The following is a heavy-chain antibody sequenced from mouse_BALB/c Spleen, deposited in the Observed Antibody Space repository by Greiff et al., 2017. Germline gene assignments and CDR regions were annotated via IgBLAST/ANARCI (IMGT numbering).Heavy chain of an antibody. CDR1: GFTFSSYA. CDR2: ISSGGSYT. J-gene: IGHJ4*01. V-gene: IGHV5-9-4*01. CDR3: ATIYYGYDDFPMDY. D-gene: IGHD2-2*01. Sequence: DVHLVESGGGLVKPGGSLKLSCAASGFTFSSYAMSWVRQSPEKRLEWVAEISSGGSYTYYPDTVTGRFTISRDNAKNTLYLEMSSLRSEDTAMYYCATIYYGYDDFPMDYWGQGTSVTVSS.